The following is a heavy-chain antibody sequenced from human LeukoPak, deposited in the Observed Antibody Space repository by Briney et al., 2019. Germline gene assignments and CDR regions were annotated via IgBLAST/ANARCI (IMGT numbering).Heavy chain of an antibody. CDR3: ARDTTYTYYYGSGSYSENWFDP. Sequence: SVKVSCKASGGTLNTYTINWVRQAPGQGLEWMGRIIPFFGTTNYTQKFQGRLSITTDESTMTAYLELSSLRPEDTAVYYCARDTTYTYYYGSGSYSENWFDPWGQGTLVTVSS. D-gene: IGHD3-10*01. V-gene: IGHV1-69*05. CDR1: GGTLNTYT. CDR2: IIPFFGTT. J-gene: IGHJ5*02.